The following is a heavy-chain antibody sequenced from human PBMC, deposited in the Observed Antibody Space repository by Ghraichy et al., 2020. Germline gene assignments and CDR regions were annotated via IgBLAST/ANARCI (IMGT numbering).Heavy chain of an antibody. CDR3: ARSRWGYSNSPRAFDY. D-gene: IGHD6-6*01. J-gene: IGHJ4*02. V-gene: IGHV3-21*01. CDR1: GFTFSSYT. Sequence: LSLTCAVSGFTFSSYTMNWVRQAPGKGLEWVSSISHSNNYIYQPDLLKGRFTISRDNAKNSLYLQMNSLRAEDTAVYYCARSRWGYSNSPRAFDYWGQGTLVTVSS. CDR2: ISHSNNYI.